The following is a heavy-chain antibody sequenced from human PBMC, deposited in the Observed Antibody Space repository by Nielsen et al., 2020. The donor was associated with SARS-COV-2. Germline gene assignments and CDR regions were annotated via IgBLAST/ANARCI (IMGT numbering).Heavy chain of an antibody. CDR2: INSDGSST. Sequence: GGSLRLSCAASAFTFSTYWMHWVRQAPGKGLVWVSRINSDGSSTSYADSVKGRFTISRDNSKSMLYLQMNSLRAEDTAVYYCARRTAVRGVLGFYNLDVWGQGTTVTVSS. V-gene: IGHV3-74*01. J-gene: IGHJ6*02. CDR1: AFTFSTYW. D-gene: IGHD3-10*01. CDR3: ARRTAVRGVLGFYNLDV.